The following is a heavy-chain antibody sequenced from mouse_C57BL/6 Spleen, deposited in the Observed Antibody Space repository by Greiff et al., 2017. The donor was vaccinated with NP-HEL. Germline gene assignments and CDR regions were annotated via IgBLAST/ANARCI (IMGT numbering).Heavy chain of an antibody. D-gene: IGHD1-1*01. CDR1: GYSITSGYY. CDR2: ISYAGSN. Sequence: EVKVEEPGPVLVKPSQSLSLTCSVTGYSITSGYYWNWIRQFPGNKLEWMGYISYAGSNNYDPSLKIRISSTRDTSRNQFFLKSNSVTTEDTATYYWAREDYYGSSPVDYWGQRATLTVAP. J-gene: IGHJ2*01. V-gene: IGHV3-6*01. CDR3: AREDYYGSSPVDY.